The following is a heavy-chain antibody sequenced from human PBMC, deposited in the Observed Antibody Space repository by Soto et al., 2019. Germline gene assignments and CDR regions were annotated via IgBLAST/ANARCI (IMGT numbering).Heavy chain of an antibody. CDR3: ARNSGSYLQFAY. CDR2: ISYDGSNK. D-gene: IGHD1-26*01. Sequence: QVQLVESGGGVVQPGRSLRLSCAASGFTFSSYAMHWVRQAPGKGLEWVAVISYDGSNKYYADSVKGRFTISRDNSKNTLYLQMNSLRAEDTAVYYCARNSGSYLQFAYWGQGTLVTVSS. J-gene: IGHJ4*02. CDR1: GFTFSSYA. V-gene: IGHV3-30-3*01.